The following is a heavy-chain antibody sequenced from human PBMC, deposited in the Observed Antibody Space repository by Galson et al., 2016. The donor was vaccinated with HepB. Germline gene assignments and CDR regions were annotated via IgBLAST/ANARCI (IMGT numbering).Heavy chain of an antibody. Sequence: SLRLSCAASGLTISNYAMTWVRQAPGKGLEWVSSISGDTTTTYYADSVKGRFTISSDNSKKTFYLQLNSLRAEDTASYYCAKGGGSTWYISPHFVDPWGQGTLVTVSS. CDR3: AKGGGSTWYISPHFVDP. CDR1: GLTISNYA. D-gene: IGHD6-13*01. CDR2: ISGDTTTT. V-gene: IGHV3-23*01. J-gene: IGHJ5*02.